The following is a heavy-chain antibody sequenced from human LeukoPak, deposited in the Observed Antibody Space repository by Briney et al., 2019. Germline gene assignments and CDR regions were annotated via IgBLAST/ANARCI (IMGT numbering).Heavy chain of an antibody. CDR2: IWYDGSNK. CDR3: AREEYSTSFDY. D-gene: IGHD6-6*01. V-gene: IGHV3-33*01. CDR1: GFTFSSYG. Sequence: GGSLRLSCAASGFTFSSYGMHWVRQAPGKGLEWVAVIWYDGSNKYYADSVKGRFTISRDNSKNTLYLQMNSLRVEDTAVYYCAREEYSTSFDYWGQGTLVTVSP. J-gene: IGHJ4*02.